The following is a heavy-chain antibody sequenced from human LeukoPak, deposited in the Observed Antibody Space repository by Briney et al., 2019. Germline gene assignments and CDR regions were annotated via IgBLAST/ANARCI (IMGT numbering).Heavy chain of an antibody. CDR3: AGYGSGSYIS. CDR2: IYYSGST. Sequence: SETLSLTCTVSGGSISSGGYYWSWIRQHPGKGLEWIGYIYYSGSTYYNPSLKSRVTISVDTSKNQFSLKLSSVTAADTAVYYCAGYGSGSYISWGQGTLVTVSS. CDR1: GGSISSGGYY. D-gene: IGHD3-10*01. J-gene: IGHJ4*02. V-gene: IGHV4-31*03.